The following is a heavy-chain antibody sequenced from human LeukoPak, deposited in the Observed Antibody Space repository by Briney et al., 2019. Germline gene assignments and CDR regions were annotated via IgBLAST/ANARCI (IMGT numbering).Heavy chain of an antibody. J-gene: IGHJ4*02. CDR2: TNGGGSNT. D-gene: IGHD2-15*01. V-gene: IGHV3-23*01. Sequence: GSLSLSCAASGFTFNTYVMSWVRQAPGKGLEWVSATNGGGSNTYYADSVKGRFTISRDNSKNMVYLQMNNLRADDTAVYYCAKSVVVITFRFDDWGQGALVTVSS. CDR3: AKSVVVITFRFDD. CDR1: GFTFNTYV.